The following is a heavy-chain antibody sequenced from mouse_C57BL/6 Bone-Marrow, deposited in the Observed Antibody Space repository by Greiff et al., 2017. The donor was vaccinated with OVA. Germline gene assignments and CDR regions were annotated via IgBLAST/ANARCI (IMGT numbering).Heavy chain of an antibody. CDR2: INPYNGGT. CDR1: GYTLTDYY. V-gene: IGHV1-19*01. D-gene: IGHD1-1*01. J-gene: IGHJ2*01. Sequence: EVQLQQSGPVLVKPGASVKMSCKASGYTLTDYYMNWVKQSHGKSLEWIGVINPYNGGTSYNQKFKGKATLTVDKSSSTAYMELNSLTSEDSAVYYCARSEGHGSSFDGWGQGTTLTVSS. CDR3: ARSEGHGSSFDG.